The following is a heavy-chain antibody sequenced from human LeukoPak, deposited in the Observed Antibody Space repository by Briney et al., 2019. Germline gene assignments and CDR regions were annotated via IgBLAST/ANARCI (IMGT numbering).Heavy chain of an antibody. CDR3: ARGTPYGDYLDY. Sequence: ASVKVSCKASGYTFNDYYMHWVRQAPGHGLEWMGWINPNSGGTNYAQKFQGRVTMTRDTSISTAYMELSRLRSDDPAVYYCARGTPYGDYLDYWGQGTLVTVSS. CDR1: GYTFNDYY. V-gene: IGHV1-2*02. CDR2: INPNSGGT. J-gene: IGHJ4*02. D-gene: IGHD4-17*01.